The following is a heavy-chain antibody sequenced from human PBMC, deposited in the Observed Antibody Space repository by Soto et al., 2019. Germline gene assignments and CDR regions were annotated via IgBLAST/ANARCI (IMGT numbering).Heavy chain of an antibody. CDR3: ARADETPTPYFDY. J-gene: IGHJ4*02. Sequence: QVQLVESGGGLVKPGGSLRLSCAASGFTYSDYYMSWIRQAPGKGLEWVSYISSRGSTIYYADSVKGRFTISRDNAKNSLYLQMNSLRAEDTAVFYCARADETPTPYFDYWGQGTLVTVSS. CDR2: ISSRGSTI. D-gene: IGHD2-15*01. V-gene: IGHV3-11*01. CDR1: GFTYSDYY.